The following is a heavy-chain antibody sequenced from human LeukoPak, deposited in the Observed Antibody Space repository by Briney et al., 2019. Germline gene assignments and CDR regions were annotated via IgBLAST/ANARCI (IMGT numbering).Heavy chain of an antibody. D-gene: IGHD1-14*01. J-gene: IGHJ4*02. Sequence: GGSLRLSCAASGFTVSSTYMTWVRQAPGKGLEWVSVIYSDGRIHHADSVQGRFTISRDNPKNTVHLQMSSLRAEDTAVYYCARVPDGTRTDYWGQGTLVTVSS. CDR1: GFTVSSTY. V-gene: IGHV3-53*01. CDR3: ARVPDGTRTDY. CDR2: IYSDGRI.